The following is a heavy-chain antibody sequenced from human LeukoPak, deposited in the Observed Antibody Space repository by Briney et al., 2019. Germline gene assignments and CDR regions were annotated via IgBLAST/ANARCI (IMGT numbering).Heavy chain of an antibody. CDR1: GFTFSSYE. J-gene: IGHJ4*02. Sequence: GGSLRLSCAASGFTFSSYEMNWVRQAPGKGLEWVAVISYDGGNKYYADSVKGRFTISRDNSKNTLYLQMNSLRAEDTAVYYCARESDDFWSGYYNGPFDYWGQGTLVTVSS. CDR3: ARESDDFWSGYYNGPFDY. CDR2: ISYDGGNK. V-gene: IGHV3-30-3*01. D-gene: IGHD3-3*01.